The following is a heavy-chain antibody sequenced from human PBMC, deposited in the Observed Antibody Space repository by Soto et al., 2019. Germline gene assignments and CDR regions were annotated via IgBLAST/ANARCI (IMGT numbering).Heavy chain of an antibody. CDR3: ASSVLRYFDWLDYYYMDV. J-gene: IGHJ6*03. Sequence: SEILSLTCTVSGGSISSYYWSWIRQPPGKGLEWIGYIYYSGSTNYNPSLKSRVTISVDTSKNQFSLKLSSVTAADTAVYYCASSVLRYFDWLDYYYMDVWGKGTTVTVSS. V-gene: IGHV4-59*01. D-gene: IGHD3-9*01. CDR1: GGSISSYY. CDR2: IYYSGST.